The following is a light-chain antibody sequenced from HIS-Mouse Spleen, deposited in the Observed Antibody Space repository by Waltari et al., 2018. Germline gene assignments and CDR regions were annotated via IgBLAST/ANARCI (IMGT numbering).Light chain of an antibody. J-gene: IGLJ2*01. CDR1: SSYVGGYTY. V-gene: IGLV2-14*03. CDR3: SSYTSSSTLVV. Sequence: QSALTQPASVSGSPGQSITIPCTGTSSYVGGYTYVSCYHQHPGKAPKLMIYDVSNRPSGVSNRFSGSKSGNTASLTISGLQAEDEADYYCSSYTSSSTLVVFGGGTKLTVL. CDR2: DVS.